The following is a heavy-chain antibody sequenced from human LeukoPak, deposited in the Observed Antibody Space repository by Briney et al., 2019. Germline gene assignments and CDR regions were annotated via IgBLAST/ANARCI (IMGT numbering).Heavy chain of an antibody. CDR3: ARGSGYSGYDYFDY. CDR2: IKQDGSEK. CDR1: GFTFSAYW. D-gene: IGHD5-12*01. V-gene: IGHV3-7*01. J-gene: IGHJ4*02. Sequence: GGSLRLSCAASGFTFSAYWMSWVRQAPGKGLEWVANIKQDGSEKYYVDSVKGRFTISRDNAKNSLYLQMNILRAEDTAVYYCARGSGYSGYDYFDYWGQGTLVTVSS.